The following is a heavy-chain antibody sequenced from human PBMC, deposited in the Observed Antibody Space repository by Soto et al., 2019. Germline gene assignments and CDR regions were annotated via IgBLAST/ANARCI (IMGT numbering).Heavy chain of an antibody. V-gene: IGHV3-30-3*01. CDR2: ISYDGSNK. Sequence: GGSLRLSCAASGFTFSSYAMHWVRQAPGKGLEWVAVISYDGSNKYYADSVKGRFTISRDNSKNTLYLQMNSLRAEDTAVYYCARQFNPHRKYSSSWYRGYFDYWGQGTLVTVSS. D-gene: IGHD6-13*01. CDR3: ARQFNPHRKYSSSWYRGYFDY. CDR1: GFTFSSYA. J-gene: IGHJ4*02.